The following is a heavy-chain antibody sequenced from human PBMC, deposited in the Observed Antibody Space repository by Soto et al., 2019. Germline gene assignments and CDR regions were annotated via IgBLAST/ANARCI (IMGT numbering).Heavy chain of an antibody. CDR1: GYTFTSYG. CDR3: AISWMHGPEAFDI. CDR2: ISAYNGNT. Sequence: ASVKVSCKASGYTFTSYGISWVRQAPGQGLEWMGWISAYNGNTNYAQKLQGRVTMTTDTSTSTAYMELRSLRSDGTAVYYCAISWMHGPEAFDIWGQGTMVTVSS. J-gene: IGHJ3*02. D-gene: IGHD2-2*03. V-gene: IGHV1-18*01.